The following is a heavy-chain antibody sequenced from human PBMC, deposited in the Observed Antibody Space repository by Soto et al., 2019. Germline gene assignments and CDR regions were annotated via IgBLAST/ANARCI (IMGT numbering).Heavy chain of an antibody. Sequence: ASVKVSCKASGYTSTGYYMHWVRQAPGQGLEWMGWINPNSGGTNYAQKFQGRVTMTRDTSISTAYMELSRLRSDDTAVYYCARASKQWLVALEYWGQGTLVTVYS. J-gene: IGHJ4*02. D-gene: IGHD6-19*01. CDR2: INPNSGGT. CDR3: ARASKQWLVALEY. V-gene: IGHV1-2*02. CDR1: GYTSTGYY.